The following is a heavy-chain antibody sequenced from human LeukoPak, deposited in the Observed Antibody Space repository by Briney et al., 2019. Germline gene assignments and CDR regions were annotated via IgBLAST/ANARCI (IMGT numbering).Heavy chain of an antibody. V-gene: IGHV3-21*01. J-gene: IGHJ4*02. CDR2: ITSNSSHI. D-gene: IGHD1-1*01. Sequence: PGGSLGLSCAASGFTFSSYSMNWVRQAPGKGLEWVSSITSNSSHIYYADSVKGRFTISGDNAKNSLFLQMNSLRADDTAVYYCARTWKYYFDNWGQGTLVTVSS. CDR1: GFTFSSYS. CDR3: ARTWKYYFDN.